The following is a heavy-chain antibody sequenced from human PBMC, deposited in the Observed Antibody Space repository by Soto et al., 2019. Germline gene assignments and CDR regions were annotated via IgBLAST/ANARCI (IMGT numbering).Heavy chain of an antibody. D-gene: IGHD2-15*01. CDR2: IYYSGST. V-gene: IGHV4-59*08. Sequence: PSETLSLTWTVSYGSISSYYWSWILKHPFKGLEWIGYIYYSGSTNYNPSLKSRVTISVDTSKNQFSLKLSSVTAADTAVYYCASSVVVVAASPAYFDYWGQGTLVTVSS. J-gene: IGHJ4*02. CDR1: YGSISSYY. CDR3: ASSVVVVAASPAYFDY.